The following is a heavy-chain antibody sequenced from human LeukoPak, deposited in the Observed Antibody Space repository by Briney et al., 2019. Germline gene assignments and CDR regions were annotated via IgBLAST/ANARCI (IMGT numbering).Heavy chain of an antibody. V-gene: IGHV1-2*06. CDR1: GFTFGNYG. J-gene: IGHJ4*02. CDR3: ATQGDRDGYQPPIEY. Sequence: PGGSLRLSCAVSGFTFGNYGMHWVRQAPGQGLEWMGRLNPNSGDTSYAQKFQGRVTMTEDTATDTAYMELSSLRSEDTAVYYCATQGDRDGYQPPIEYWGQGTLVTVSS. D-gene: IGHD5-24*01. CDR2: LNPNSGDT.